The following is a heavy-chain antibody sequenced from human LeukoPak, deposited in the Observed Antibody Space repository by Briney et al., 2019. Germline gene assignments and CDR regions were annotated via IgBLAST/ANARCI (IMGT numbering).Heavy chain of an antibody. CDR2: INPNSGGT. V-gene: IGHV1-2*02. J-gene: IGHJ4*02. CDR1: GYTFTGYY. CDR3: AKDIYAAAKAILDY. Sequence: ASVKVSCKASGYTFTGYYMHWVRQAPGQGLEWMGWINPNSGGTNYAQKFQGRVTMTRDTSISTAYMELSRLRAEDTALYYCAKDIYAAAKAILDYWGQGTLVTVSS. D-gene: IGHD6-13*01.